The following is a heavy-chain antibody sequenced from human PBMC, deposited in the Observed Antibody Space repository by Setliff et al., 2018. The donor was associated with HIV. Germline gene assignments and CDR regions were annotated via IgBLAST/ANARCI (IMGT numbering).Heavy chain of an antibody. CDR2: INQDGSVE. Sequence: PGGSLRLSCAASGFTFSDYWINWVRQAPGKGLEWVANINQDGSVEGYVDSVKGRFTISRDNAKSSLYLHINSLRAEDMAVYYCARVGSYWSTFDYWGQGALVTVSS. CDR3: ARVGSYWSTFDY. V-gene: IGHV3-7*04. CDR1: GFTFSDYW. J-gene: IGHJ4*02. D-gene: IGHD1-26*01.